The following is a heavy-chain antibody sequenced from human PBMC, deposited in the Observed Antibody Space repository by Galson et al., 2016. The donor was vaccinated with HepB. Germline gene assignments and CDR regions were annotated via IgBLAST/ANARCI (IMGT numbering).Heavy chain of an antibody. D-gene: IGHD4-17*01. CDR1: GFSLTTGGVR. CDR2: IYWDDDK. V-gene: IGHV2-5*02. J-gene: IGHJ3*01. Sequence: PALVKPTQTLTLTCTFSGFSLTTGGVRVGWIRQPPGKALEWLALIYWDDDKRYSPSLKSRLTITKDTAKNQVVLRTTNMDPVDTGTYYCARIHRLRSNHNAFDLWGQGTMVTVSS. CDR3: ARIHRLRSNHNAFDL.